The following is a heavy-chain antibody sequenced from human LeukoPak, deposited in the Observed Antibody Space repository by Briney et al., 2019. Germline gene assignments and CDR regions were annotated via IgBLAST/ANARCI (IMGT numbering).Heavy chain of an antibody. J-gene: IGHJ4*02. CDR2: ISSSGSTI. CDR3: ARDSGPGYSSSWYDY. Sequence: GGSLRLSCAASGFTFGDYYMSWIRQAPGKGLEWVSYISSSGSTIYYADSVKGRFTISRDNAKNSLYLQMNSLRAEDTAVYYCARDSGPGYSSSWYDYWGQGTLVTVSS. D-gene: IGHD6-13*01. V-gene: IGHV3-11*04. CDR1: GFTFGDYY.